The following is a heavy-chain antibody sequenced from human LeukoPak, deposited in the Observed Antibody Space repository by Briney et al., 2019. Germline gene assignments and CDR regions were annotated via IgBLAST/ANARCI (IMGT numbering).Heavy chain of an antibody. Sequence: SQTLPLTFAISGDSVSSNSAAWNWIRQSPSRSLKWRGRTYYRSKWYTYYAVSVKGRITINSDTSKNQFSLQLNSVTPEDTAVYYCARGWGGNIDQWGQGTLVTVSS. CDR1: GDSVSSNSAA. J-gene: IGHJ5*02. CDR2: TYYRSKWYT. V-gene: IGHV6-1*01. D-gene: IGHD3-16*01. CDR3: ARGWGGNIDQ.